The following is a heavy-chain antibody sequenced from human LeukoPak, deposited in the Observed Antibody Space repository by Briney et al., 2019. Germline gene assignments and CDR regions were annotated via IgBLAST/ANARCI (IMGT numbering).Heavy chain of an antibody. V-gene: IGHV1-18*01. CDR3: ARDGSGWLYYYYGMDV. CDR1: GYTFISYG. CDR2: ISAYNGNT. J-gene: IGHJ6*02. D-gene: IGHD6-19*01. Sequence: ASVKVSCKASGYTFISYGISWVRQAPGQGLEWMGWISAYNGNTNYAQKLQGRVTMTTDTSTSTAYMELRSLRSDDTAVYYCARDGSGWLYYYYGMDVWGQGTTVTVSS.